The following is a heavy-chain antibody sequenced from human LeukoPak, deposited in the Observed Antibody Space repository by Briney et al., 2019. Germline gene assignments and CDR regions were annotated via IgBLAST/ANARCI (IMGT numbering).Heavy chain of an antibody. Sequence: GGCLRLSCAASGFTFDDYGMSWVRQAPGKGLEWDSGINWNGGSTGYADSVKGRFTISRDNAKNSLYLQMNSLRAEDTALYYCARGGYSSSSSDYWGQGTLVTVSS. V-gene: IGHV3-20*04. CDR3: ARGGYSSSSSDY. CDR1: GFTFDDYG. D-gene: IGHD6-13*01. CDR2: INWNGGST. J-gene: IGHJ4*02.